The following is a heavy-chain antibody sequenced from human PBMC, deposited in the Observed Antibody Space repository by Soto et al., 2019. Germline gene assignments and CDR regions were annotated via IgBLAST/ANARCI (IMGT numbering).Heavy chain of an antibody. Sequence: EAQLLESGGGLVQPGGSLRLSCAASGSTFSTYPMSWVRQAPGKGLEWVPGISGSGISTYYTDSVKGRFTISRDNSKNTVLRQMNSLRDEDTAVYYCVKPPVITASYCYYDMDVWGQGTTVTVSS. CDR2: ISGSGIST. CDR3: VKPPVITASYCYYDMDV. D-gene: IGHD4-4*01. J-gene: IGHJ6*02. V-gene: IGHV3-23*01. CDR1: GSTFSTYP.